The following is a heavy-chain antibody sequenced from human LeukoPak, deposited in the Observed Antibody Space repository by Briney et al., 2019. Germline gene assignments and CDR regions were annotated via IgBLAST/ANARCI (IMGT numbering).Heavy chain of an antibody. J-gene: IGHJ4*02. CDR2: ISYGGSNK. D-gene: IGHD1-26*01. CDR1: GFTFTSYA. CDR3: ASGDVGRFDY. V-gene: IGHV3-30-3*01. Sequence: GGSLRLSCAASGFTFTSYAMSWVRQAPGKGLEWVAFISYGGSNKYYADSVKGRFTISRDNSKDTLFLQMDSLRTEDTAVYYCASGDVGRFDYWGQGTLVTVSS.